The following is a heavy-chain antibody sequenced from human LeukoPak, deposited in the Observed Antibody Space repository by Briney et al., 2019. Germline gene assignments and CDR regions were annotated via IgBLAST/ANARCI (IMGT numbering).Heavy chain of an antibody. CDR1: GGSISSYY. J-gene: IGHJ4*02. CDR2: IYYNGST. D-gene: IGHD3-16*02. V-gene: IGHV4-59*01. Sequence: SETLSLTCTVSGGSISSYYWSWIRQPPGKGLEWIGYIYYNGSTNYNPPLKSRVTISVDTSENQYSLKLSSVTAADTAVYYCARENDYVWGSYRRYFDYWGQGSLVTVSS. CDR3: ARENDYVWGSYRRYFDY.